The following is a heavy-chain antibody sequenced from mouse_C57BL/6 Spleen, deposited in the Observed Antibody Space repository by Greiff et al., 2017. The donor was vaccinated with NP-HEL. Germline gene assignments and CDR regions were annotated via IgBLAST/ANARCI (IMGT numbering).Heavy chain of an antibody. Sequence: QVQLQQPGAELVKPGASVKMSCKASGYTFTSYWITWVKQRPGQGLEWIGDIYPGSGSTNYNEKFKSKATLTVDKSSSTAYMQLSSLTSEDSAVYYCARSGPYYAMDYWGQGTSVTVSS. CDR3: ARSGPYYAMDY. CDR2: IYPGSGST. D-gene: IGHD3-1*01. CDR1: GYTFTSYW. V-gene: IGHV1-55*01. J-gene: IGHJ4*01.